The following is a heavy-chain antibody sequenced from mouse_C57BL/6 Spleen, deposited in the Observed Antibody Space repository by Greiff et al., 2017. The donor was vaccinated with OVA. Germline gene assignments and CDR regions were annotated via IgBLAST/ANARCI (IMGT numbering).Heavy chain of an antibody. D-gene: IGHD1-1*01. CDR3: ASGYYGSTLDY. Sequence: QVQLQQPGAELVRPGSSVKLSCKASGYTFTSYWMHWVKQRPIQGLEWIGNIDPSDSDTHYNQKFKDKATLTVDKSSSTAYMQLSSLTSEDSAVYCCASGYYGSTLDYWGQGTTLTVSS. CDR2: IDPSDSDT. J-gene: IGHJ2*01. CDR1: GYTFTSYW. V-gene: IGHV1-52*01.